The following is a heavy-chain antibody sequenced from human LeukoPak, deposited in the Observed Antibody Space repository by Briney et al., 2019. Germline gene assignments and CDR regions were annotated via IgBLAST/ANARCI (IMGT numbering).Heavy chain of an antibody. CDR1: GFAFSRHG. V-gene: IGHV3-30*02. J-gene: IGHJ4*02. CDR2: IPYDGSNK. CDR3: AKDPRSFVGRPPDS. D-gene: IGHD2-15*01. Sequence: GGSLRLSCAASGFAFSRHGIHWVRQAPGKGLEWVAFIPYDGSNKFYADSVKGRFTISRDNAKNSLYLQMNSLRAEDTAVYYCAKDPRSFVGRPPDSWGQGTLVTVSS.